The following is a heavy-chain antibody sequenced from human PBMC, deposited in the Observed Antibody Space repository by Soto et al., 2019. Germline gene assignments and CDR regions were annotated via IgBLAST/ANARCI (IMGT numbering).Heavy chain of an antibody. CDR3: ARDRAQWYETTLTLDY. CDR2: INAGNGNT. CDR1: GYTFTSYA. V-gene: IGHV1-3*01. J-gene: IGHJ4*02. Sequence: QVRLVQSGAEVKKPGASVKVSCKASGYTFTSYAMHWVRQAPGQRLEWMGWINAGNGNTKYSQKFQGRVTITRDTSASTAYMELSSLRSEDTAVYYCARDRAQWYETTLTLDYWGQGTLVTVSS. D-gene: IGHD2-15*01.